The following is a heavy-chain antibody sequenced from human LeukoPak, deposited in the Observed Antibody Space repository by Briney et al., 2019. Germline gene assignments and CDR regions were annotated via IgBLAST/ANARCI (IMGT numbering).Heavy chain of an antibody. Sequence: KTGGSLRLSCAASGFTFSNYGMHWIRQAPGQGLERVSSGSRRSSFIFYAASVQGRFTISRDDAKDSLFLQLNSLRAADTAVYYCARVSDAYDYFFGYWGQGTLVTVSS. D-gene: IGHD5-12*01. CDR3: ARVSDAYDYFFGY. V-gene: IGHV3-21*01. J-gene: IGHJ4*02. CDR1: GFTFSNYG. CDR2: GSRRSSFI.